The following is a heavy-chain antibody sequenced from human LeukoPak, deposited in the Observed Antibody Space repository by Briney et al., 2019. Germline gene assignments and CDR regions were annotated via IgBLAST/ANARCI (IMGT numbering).Heavy chain of an antibody. CDR2: IGGSGSST. CDR3: ATGSGT. V-gene: IGHV3-23*01. CDR1: GFTFSNAW. J-gene: IGHJ5*02. Sequence: PGGSLRLSCAASGFTFSNAWMSWVRQAPGKGLEWVSAIGGSGSSTYYTDSVKGRFTISRDNSKNTLYLQMNSLRAEDTAVYYCATGSGTWGQGTRVTVSS.